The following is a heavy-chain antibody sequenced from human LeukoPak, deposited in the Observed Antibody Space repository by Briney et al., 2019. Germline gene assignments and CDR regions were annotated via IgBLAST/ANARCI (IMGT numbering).Heavy chain of an antibody. CDR3: ARAGSIVVVITTYDAFDI. CDR1: GGSISSGGYY. D-gene: IGHD3-22*01. V-gene: IGHV4-31*03. Sequence: SETLSLTCTVSGGSISSGGYYWSWIRQHPGKGLEWIGYICYSGSTYYNPSLESRVTISVDTSKNQFSLKLSSVTAADTAVYYCARAGSIVVVITTYDAFDIWGQGTMVTVSS. J-gene: IGHJ3*02. CDR2: ICYSGST.